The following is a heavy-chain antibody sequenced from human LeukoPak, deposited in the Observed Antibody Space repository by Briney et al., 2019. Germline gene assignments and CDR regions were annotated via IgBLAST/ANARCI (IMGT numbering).Heavy chain of an antibody. Sequence: GGSLRLSCAASGFTVSSNYMSWVRQAPGKGLEWVSAISGSGGSTYYADSVKGRFAISRDNSKNTLYLQMNSLRAEDTAVYYCAKGLYDFWSGYYYYFDYWGQGTLVTVSS. CDR3: AKGLYDFWSGYYYYFDY. CDR2: ISGSGGST. V-gene: IGHV3-23*01. J-gene: IGHJ4*02. D-gene: IGHD3-3*01. CDR1: GFTVSSNY.